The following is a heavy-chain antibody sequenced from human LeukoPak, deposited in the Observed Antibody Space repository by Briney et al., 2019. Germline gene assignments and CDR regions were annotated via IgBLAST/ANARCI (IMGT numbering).Heavy chain of an antibody. CDR2: IVVGSGST. Sequence: SVKVSCKASGFTFTSSAVQWVRQARGQRLEWIGWIVVGSGSTNYAQKFQERVTITRDMSTSTAYMELSSLRSEDTAVYYCAADLGSSTINNDDGAFDIWGQGTMVTVSS. CDR3: AADLGSSTINNDDGAFDI. CDR1: GFTFTSSA. D-gene: IGHD2-2*01. V-gene: IGHV1-58*01. J-gene: IGHJ3*02.